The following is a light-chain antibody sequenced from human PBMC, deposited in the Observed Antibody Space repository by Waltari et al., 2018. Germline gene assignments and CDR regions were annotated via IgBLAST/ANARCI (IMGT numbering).Light chain of an antibody. J-gene: IGKJ4*01. CDR2: GAS. V-gene: IGKV3-15*01. Sequence: ETVMTQSPATLSVSPGERATLSCRASHSVSSNLAWYQQKPGQAPRLLIYGASTRATGIPARFSGSGSGTEFTLTISSLQSEDVAVYYCQQYYTSPLTFGGGTKVEIK. CDR3: QQYYTSPLT. CDR1: HSVSSN.